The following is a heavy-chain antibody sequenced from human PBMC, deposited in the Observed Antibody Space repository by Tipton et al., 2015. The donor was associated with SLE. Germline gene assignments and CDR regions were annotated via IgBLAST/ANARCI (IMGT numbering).Heavy chain of an antibody. V-gene: IGHV4-34*01. CDR2: INHSGST. CDR1: GGSFSGYY. CDR3: ARDGWELFHAFDI. Sequence: TLSLTCAVYGGSFSGYYWSWIRQPPGKGLEWIGEINHSGSTNYNPPLKSRVTISVDTSKNQFSLKLSSVTAADTAVYYCARDGWELFHAFDIWGQGTMVTVSS. D-gene: IGHD1-26*01. J-gene: IGHJ3*02.